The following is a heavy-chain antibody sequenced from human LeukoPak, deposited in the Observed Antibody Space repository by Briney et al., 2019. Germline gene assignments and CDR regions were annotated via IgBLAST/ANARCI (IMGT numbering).Heavy chain of an antibody. D-gene: IGHD1-20*01. CDR1: GFTFSSYW. CDR3: ARAPHNWRPNDAFDI. CDR2: INSDGSST. Sequence: PGGSLGLSCAASGFTFSSYWIHWVRQAPGKGLVWVSRINSDGSSTSYADPVKGRFTISRDNAKNTLYLQMNSLRAEDTAVYYCARAPHNWRPNDAFDIWGQGTMVTVSS. J-gene: IGHJ3*02. V-gene: IGHV3-74*01.